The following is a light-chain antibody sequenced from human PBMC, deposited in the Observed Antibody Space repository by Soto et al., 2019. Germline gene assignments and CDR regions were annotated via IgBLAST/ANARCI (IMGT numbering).Light chain of an antibody. J-gene: IGLJ3*02. CDR3: SSYTSSRLGV. V-gene: IGLV2-14*01. Sequence: QSALTQPASVSGSPGQSITISCTGTSSDVGGYNYVSWYQQHPGKAPKLMIYDVSNRPSGVSNRFSGSKSGNTASLTISGLQAEDEADYYCSSYTSSRLGVFGGGTKVTVL. CDR1: SSDVGGYNY. CDR2: DVS.